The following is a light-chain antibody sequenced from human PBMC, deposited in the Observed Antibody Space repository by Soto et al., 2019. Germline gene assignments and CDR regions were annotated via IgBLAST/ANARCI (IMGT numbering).Light chain of an antibody. CDR3: SSFTNTITRYA. Sequence: QSVLTQPASVSGSPGQSITISCTGTSSDVGSYDLVSWYQHHPGKAPKLIIYEVSYRPSGVSNRFSGSKSGDTASLTISGLQAEDEADYYCSSFTNTITRYAFGTGTKVTVL. CDR1: SSDVGSYDL. V-gene: IGLV2-14*02. CDR2: EVS. J-gene: IGLJ1*01.